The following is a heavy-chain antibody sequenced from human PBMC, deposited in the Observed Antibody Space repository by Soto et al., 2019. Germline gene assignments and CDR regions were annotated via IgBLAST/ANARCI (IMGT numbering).Heavy chain of an antibody. V-gene: IGHV4-34*01. Sequence: QVQLQQCGAGLLKPSETLSLTVAVYGGSCSGYYWSWIRQTPGKGLEWFGEINDSGSTTNNPSLKSRVTILVDTPKNQFSLKLSSVTAADTAVYDCARGLLLWFGELSRRGGYYYYIDVWGKGTTVTVSS. CDR2: INDSGST. J-gene: IGHJ6*03. CDR3: ARGLLLWFGELSRRGGYYYYIDV. D-gene: IGHD3-10*01. CDR1: GGSCSGYY.